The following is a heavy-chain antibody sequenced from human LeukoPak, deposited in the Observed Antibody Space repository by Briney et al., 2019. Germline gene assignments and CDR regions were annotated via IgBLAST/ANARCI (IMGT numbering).Heavy chain of an antibody. CDR1: GITFTSYT. V-gene: IGHV3-21*01. CDR3: ARDSRTVYYYYGMDV. Sequence: GGSLRLSCAASGITFTSYTMNWVRQAPGKGLEWVSSISSSNSDISYADSVKGRFTISRDNAKNSLYLQMNSLRAEDTAVYYCARDSRTVYYYYGMDVWGQGTTVTVSS. J-gene: IGHJ6*02. CDR2: ISSSNSDI.